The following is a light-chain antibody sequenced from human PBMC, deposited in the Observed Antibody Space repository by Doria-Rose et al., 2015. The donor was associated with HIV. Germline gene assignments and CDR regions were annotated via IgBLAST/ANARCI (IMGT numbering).Light chain of an antibody. CDR1: QSVSSSY. J-gene: IGKJ1*01. Sequence: TQSPGTLSLSPGERATLSCRASQSVSSSYLAWFQQKPGQAPRLLIYGASSGATGIPDRFSGSGSGTDFILTISRLEPEDFAVYYCQHYGSSPLTFGQETKVEIK. CDR2: GAS. V-gene: IGKV3-20*01. CDR3: QHYGSSPLT.